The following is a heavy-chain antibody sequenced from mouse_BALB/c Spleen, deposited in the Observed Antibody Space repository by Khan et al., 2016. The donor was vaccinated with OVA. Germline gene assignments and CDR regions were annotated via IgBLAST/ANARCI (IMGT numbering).Heavy chain of an antibody. Sequence: EVQLVESGGGLVKPGGSLKLSCAASGFTFSSYGMSWVRQTPDKRLELVATFISNGGSTYYPDSVKGRFTISRDNAKNTLYLQMSSLKSEDTAMYYCASMARAKSWGEGTALAVSS. D-gene: IGHD1-1*02. J-gene: IGHJ2*01. V-gene: IGHV5-6-3*01. CDR1: GFTFSSYG. CDR3: ASMARAKS. CDR2: FISNGGST.